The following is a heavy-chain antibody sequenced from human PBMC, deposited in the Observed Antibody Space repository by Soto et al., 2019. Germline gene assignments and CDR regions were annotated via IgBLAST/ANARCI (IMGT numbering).Heavy chain of an antibody. CDR2: INPNSGGT. CDR3: ARVGGRVVTHYGMDV. Sequence: ASVKVSCKASGYTFTGYYMHWVRRAPGQGLEWMGWINPNSGGTNYTQKFQGRVTMTRDTSISTAHMELSRLRSDDTAVYYCARVGGRVVTHYGMDVWGQGTTVTVSS. D-gene: IGHD3-3*01. V-gene: IGHV1-2*02. CDR1: GYTFTGYY. J-gene: IGHJ6*02.